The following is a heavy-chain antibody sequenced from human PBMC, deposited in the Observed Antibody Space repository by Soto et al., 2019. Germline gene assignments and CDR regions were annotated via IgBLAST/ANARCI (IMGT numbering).Heavy chain of an antibody. CDR2: INPTGGSK. Sequence: QVQLVQSGAEVKKPGASVKVSCKASGYTFSNYYMNWVRQAPGQGPEWMGIINPTGGSKSYAQKFQSRVTMTMDTSKRTVYMGLSSLRSEDTALYYCARGISYSSGLEYWGQGPLVTVSS. J-gene: IGHJ4*02. D-gene: IGHD6-19*01. V-gene: IGHV1-46*01. CDR1: GYTFSNYY. CDR3: ARGISYSSGLEY.